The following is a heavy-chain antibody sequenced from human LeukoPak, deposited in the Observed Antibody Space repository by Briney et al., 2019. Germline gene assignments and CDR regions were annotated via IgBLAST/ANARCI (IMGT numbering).Heavy chain of an antibody. V-gene: IGHV4-38-2*02. CDR2: IYHSGST. Sequence: SETLSLTCTVSGGSISSGYYWGWIRQPPGKGLEWIGSIYHSGSTYYNPSLKSRVTISVDTSKNQFSLKLSSVTAADTAVYYCARDWYSSSWINIDYWGQGTLVTVSS. CDR3: ARDWYSSSWINIDY. CDR1: GGSISSGYY. J-gene: IGHJ4*02. D-gene: IGHD6-13*01.